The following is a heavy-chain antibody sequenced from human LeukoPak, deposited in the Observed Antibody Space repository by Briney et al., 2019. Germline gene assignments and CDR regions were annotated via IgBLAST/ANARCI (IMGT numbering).Heavy chain of an antibody. V-gene: IGHV3-23*01. CDR3: AKVLYYYDSSGYYYY. CDR2: ISCSGGST. J-gene: IGHJ4*02. Sequence: GGSLKLSFAASGFTFSSYAISWVRQAPGKGVEWVSAISCSGGSTYYAGSVKGRFTNSRDNSKNTLYLQMNSLRAEDTAVYYCAKVLYYYDSSGYYYYWGQGTLVTVSS. D-gene: IGHD3-22*01. CDR1: GFTFSSYA.